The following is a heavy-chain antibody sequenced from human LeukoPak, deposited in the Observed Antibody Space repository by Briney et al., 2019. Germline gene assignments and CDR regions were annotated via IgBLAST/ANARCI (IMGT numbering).Heavy chain of an antibody. CDR1: GGSFSGYY. J-gene: IGHJ5*02. Sequence: SETLSLTCAVYGGSFSGYYWSWIRQPPGKGLEWIGSIYYSGSTYYNPSLKSRVTISVDTSKNQFSLKLSSVTAADTAVYYCARRIRGVITQDNWFDPWGQGTLVTVSS. V-gene: IGHV4-34*01. D-gene: IGHD3-10*01. CDR3: ARRIRGVITQDNWFDP. CDR2: IYYSGST.